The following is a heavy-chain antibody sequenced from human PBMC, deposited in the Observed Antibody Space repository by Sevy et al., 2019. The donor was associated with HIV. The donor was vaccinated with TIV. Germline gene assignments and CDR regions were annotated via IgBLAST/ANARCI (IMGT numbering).Heavy chain of an antibody. CDR3: TRDLYGSGWFYFDY. Sequence: GGSLRLSCTASGFTFGDYAMSWFRQAPGKGLEWVGFIKTKTYSGTTEYAASMKGRFIISRDDSKNNAYLQMNSLKTEDTAVYYCTRDLYGSGWFYFDYWGQGTLVTVSS. D-gene: IGHD6-19*01. CDR2: IKTKTYSGTT. CDR1: GFTFGDYA. V-gene: IGHV3-49*03. J-gene: IGHJ4*02.